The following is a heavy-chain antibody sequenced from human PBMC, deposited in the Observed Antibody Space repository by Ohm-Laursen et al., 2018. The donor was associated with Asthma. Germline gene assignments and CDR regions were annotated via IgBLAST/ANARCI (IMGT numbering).Heavy chain of an antibody. D-gene: IGHD1-14*01. CDR2: IYYSGST. CDR3: ARLEDTGVGHFDY. CDR1: GGSISSSSYY. V-gene: IGHV4-39*01. J-gene: IGHJ4*02. Sequence: SETLSLTCIVSGGSISSSSYYWGWIRQPPGKGLEWIGSIYYSGSTYYNPSLKSRVTISVDTSKNQFSLKLSSVTAADTAVYYCARLEDTGVGHFDYWGQGTLVTVSS.